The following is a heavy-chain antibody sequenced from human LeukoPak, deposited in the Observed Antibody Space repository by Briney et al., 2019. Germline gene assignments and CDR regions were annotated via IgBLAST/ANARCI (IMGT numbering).Heavy chain of an antibody. V-gene: IGHV3-30*18. J-gene: IGHJ4*02. D-gene: IGHD3-10*01. CDR3: AKAGGSGVSAY. CDR2: ISYDGSNK. CDR1: GFTFSSYG. Sequence: PGGSLRLSCAASGFTFSSYGMHWVRQAPGKGLEWVAVISYDGSNKYYADSVKGRFTISRDNSKNTLYLQMNSLRAEDTAVYYCAKAGGSGVSAYWGQGTLVTVSS.